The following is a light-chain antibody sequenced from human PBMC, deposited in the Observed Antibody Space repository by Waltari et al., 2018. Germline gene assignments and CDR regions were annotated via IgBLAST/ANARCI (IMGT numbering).Light chain of an antibody. CDR2: EVS. Sequence: HSALTQPPSASGSPGQSVTISCTGTSRDVGGYNYVSWYQQHPGKAHKLMIYEVSKRPSGVPDRFSGSKSGNTASLTVSGLQAEDEADYYCSSYAGSNNLVFGGGTKLTVL. V-gene: IGLV2-8*01. J-gene: IGLJ2*01. CDR1: SRDVGGYNY. CDR3: SSYAGSNNLV.